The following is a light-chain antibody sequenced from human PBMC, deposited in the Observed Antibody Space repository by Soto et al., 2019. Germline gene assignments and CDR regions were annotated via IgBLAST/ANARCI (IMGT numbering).Light chain of an antibody. CDR3: YSYRSGSAHV. CDR1: SSDVGGYNR. CDR2: EVT. Sequence: QSALTQPASVPGAPGQSITISCTGTSSDVGGYNRVSWYQQHPDKAPKLIIYEVTNRPSGISNRFSGSKSGDTASLTISGLQAEDEADYYCYSYRSGSAHVFGTGTKVTVL. V-gene: IGLV2-14*01. J-gene: IGLJ1*01.